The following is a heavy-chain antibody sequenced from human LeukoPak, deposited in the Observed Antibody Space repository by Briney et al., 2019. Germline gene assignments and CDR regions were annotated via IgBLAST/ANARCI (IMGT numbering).Heavy chain of an antibody. J-gene: IGHJ4*02. Sequence: QPGGSLRLSCAASGFTFSSYAMSWVRQAPGKGLEWVSGISGSGGSTYYADSVKGRFTISRDNAKNSLYLQMNSLRADDTAVYYCARALLRWLLDYWGQGTLVTVSS. CDR1: GFTFSSYA. D-gene: IGHD5-24*01. V-gene: IGHV3-23*01. CDR3: ARALLRWLLDY. CDR2: ISGSGGST.